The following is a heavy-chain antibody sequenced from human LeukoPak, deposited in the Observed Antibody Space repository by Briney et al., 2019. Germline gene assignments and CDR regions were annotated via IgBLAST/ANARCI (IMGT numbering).Heavy chain of an antibody. Sequence: ASVKVSCKASGGTFSSYAISWVRQATGQGLEWMGWMNPNSGNTGYAQKFQGRVTMTRNTSISTAYMELSSLRSEDTAVYYCARGSNPGYDSRGDSNSDYWGQGTLVTVSS. CDR2: MNPNSGNT. V-gene: IGHV1-8*02. CDR1: GGTFSSYA. D-gene: IGHD3-22*01. J-gene: IGHJ4*02. CDR3: ARGSNPGYDSRGDSNSDY.